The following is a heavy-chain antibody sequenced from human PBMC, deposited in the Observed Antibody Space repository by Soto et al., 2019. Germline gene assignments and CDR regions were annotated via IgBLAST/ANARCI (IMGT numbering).Heavy chain of an antibody. J-gene: IGHJ4*02. CDR3: ARGYIVGATIPFDY. CDR2: INSDGSST. CDR1: GFTFSSYW. V-gene: IGHV3-74*01. D-gene: IGHD1-26*01. Sequence: EVQLVESGGGLVQPGGSLRLSCAASGFTFSSYWMHWVRQAPGKGLVWVSRINSDGSSTSYADSVKGRFTISRDNAKNTLYLQMNSLRAEDTAVYYCARGYIVGATIPFDYWDQGTLITVSS.